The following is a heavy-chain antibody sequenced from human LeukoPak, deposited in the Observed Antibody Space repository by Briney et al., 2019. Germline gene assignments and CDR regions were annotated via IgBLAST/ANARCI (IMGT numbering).Heavy chain of an antibody. V-gene: IGHV6-1*01. J-gene: IGHJ3*02. CDR2: TYYRSKWYN. CDR1: GDSVSSNSAA. Sequence: SQTLSLTCAISGDSVSSNSAAWNWIRQSPSRGLEWLGRTYYRSKWYNDYAVSVKSRITINPDTSKNQFSLQLNSVTPEDTAVYYCARGEAIAVAGTGAFDIWGQGTVVTVSS. D-gene: IGHD6-19*01. CDR3: ARGEAIAVAGTGAFDI.